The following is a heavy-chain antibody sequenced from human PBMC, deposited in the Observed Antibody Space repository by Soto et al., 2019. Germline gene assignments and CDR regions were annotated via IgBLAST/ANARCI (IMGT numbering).Heavy chain of an antibody. Sequence: GASVKVSCKASGYTFSNYGMTWVRQAPGQGLEWMGWISVYRGDTNYAQKFQGRVTMTTDTSTRTVYMELRSLTSDDTAVYYCARPFYDSSGYQGIGYWGQGTLVTVSS. CDR1: GYTFSNYG. D-gene: IGHD3-22*01. J-gene: IGHJ4*02. CDR2: ISVYRGDT. CDR3: ARPFYDSSGYQGIGY. V-gene: IGHV1-18*01.